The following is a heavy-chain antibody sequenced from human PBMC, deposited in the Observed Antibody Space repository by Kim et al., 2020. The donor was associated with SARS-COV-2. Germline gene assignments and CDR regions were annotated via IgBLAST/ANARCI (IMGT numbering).Heavy chain of an antibody. D-gene: IGHD2-15*01. V-gene: IGHV1-69*13. J-gene: IGHJ3*02. CDR2: IIPIFGTA. Sequence: SVKVSCKASGGTFSSYAISWVRQAPGQGLEWMGGIIPIFGTANYAQKFQGRVTITADESTSTAYMELSSLRSEDTAVYYCARDLGGGSLTSGAFDIWGQGTMVTVSS. CDR3: ARDLGGGSLTSGAFDI. CDR1: GGTFSSYA.